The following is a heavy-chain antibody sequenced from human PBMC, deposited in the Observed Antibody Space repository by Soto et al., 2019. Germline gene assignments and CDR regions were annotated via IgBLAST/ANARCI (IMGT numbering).Heavy chain of an antibody. CDR3: AKDLTPFRTMVRGPNWFDP. V-gene: IGHV3-23*01. CDR1: GFTFSSYA. Sequence: GGSLRLSCAAAGFTFSSYAMSWVRQAPGKGLEWVSAISGSGGSTYYADSVKGRFTISRDNSKNTLYLQMNSLRAEDTAVYYCAKDLTPFRTMVRGPNWFDPWGQGTLVTVSS. D-gene: IGHD3-10*01. J-gene: IGHJ5*02. CDR2: ISGSGGST.